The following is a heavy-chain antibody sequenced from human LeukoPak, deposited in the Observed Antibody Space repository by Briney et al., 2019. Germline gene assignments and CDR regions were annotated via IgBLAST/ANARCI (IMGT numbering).Heavy chain of an antibody. CDR3: VRYPREQPGSVAFDI. J-gene: IGHJ3*02. V-gene: IGHV3-7*01. Sequence: PGGSLRLSCAASGFTFSSYSMNWVRQAPGKGLEWVAHINQDETEENYLDSVKGRFTISRDNAKNSLYLQMSSLRAEDTAIYYCVRYPREQPGSVAFDIWGQGTMVTVSS. CDR2: INQDETEE. D-gene: IGHD6-13*01. CDR1: GFTFSSYS.